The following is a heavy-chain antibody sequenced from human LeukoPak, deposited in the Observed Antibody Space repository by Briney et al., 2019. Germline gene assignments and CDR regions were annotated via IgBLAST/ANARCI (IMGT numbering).Heavy chain of an antibody. CDR3: ARHIYYGSGSFDAFDI. D-gene: IGHD3-10*01. CDR1: GYSFTSYW. J-gene: IGHJ3*02. CDR2: IYPGDSDT. Sequence: PGESLKISCKGPGYSFTSYWIGWVHQMPGKGLEWMGIIYPGDSDTRYSPSFQGQVTISADKSISTAYLQWSSLKASDTAMYYCARHIYYGSGSFDAFDIWGQGTMVTVSS. V-gene: IGHV5-51*07.